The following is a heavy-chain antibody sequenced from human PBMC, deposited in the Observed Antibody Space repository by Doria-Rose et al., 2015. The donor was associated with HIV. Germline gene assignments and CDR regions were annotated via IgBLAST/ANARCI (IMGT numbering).Heavy chain of an antibody. V-gene: IGHV2-26*01. Sequence: QVTLKESGPLLVKPTETLTLTCTVSGVSLSSPGMGVSWIRQPPGKALEWLANIFSDDERSYNTSLKSRLTISRDSSKSQVVLTMTDMDPVDTATYYCARIKSSRWYHKYYFDFWGQGTLVIVSA. CDR2: IFSDDER. J-gene: IGHJ4*02. CDR1: GVSLSSPGMG. D-gene: IGHD6-13*01. CDR3: ARIKSSRWYHKYYFDF.